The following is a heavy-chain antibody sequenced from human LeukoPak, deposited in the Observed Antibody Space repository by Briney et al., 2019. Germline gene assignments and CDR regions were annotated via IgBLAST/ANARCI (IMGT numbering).Heavy chain of an antibody. CDR3: ARESACGTTNCLAPADWLDP. D-gene: IGHD2-2*01. Sequence: GASVKVSCKASGDTFTGYYMHWVRQAPGQGLEWMGWISPNSGDTDIAQKFRGRVTMTRDTSIATSYMEVDSLTSDDTAVYYCARESACGTTNCLAPADWLDPWGQGTLVIVSS. CDR1: GDTFTGYY. CDR2: ISPNSGDT. J-gene: IGHJ5*02. V-gene: IGHV1-2*02.